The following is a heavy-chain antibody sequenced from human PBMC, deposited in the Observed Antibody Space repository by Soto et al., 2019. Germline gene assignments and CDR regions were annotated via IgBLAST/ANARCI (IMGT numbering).Heavy chain of an antibody. D-gene: IGHD2-15*01. Sequence: TLSLTFTVSGCSISSGGYYLSWIRQHPGKGLEWIGYIYYSGSTYYNPSLKSRVTISVDTSKNQFSLKMSSVTSADTAVYYCAREYCSGATCWYYFDYWGQGTLVTVSS. CDR1: GCSISSGGYY. V-gene: IGHV4-31*03. J-gene: IGHJ4*02. CDR3: AREYCSGATCWYYFDY. CDR2: IYYSGST.